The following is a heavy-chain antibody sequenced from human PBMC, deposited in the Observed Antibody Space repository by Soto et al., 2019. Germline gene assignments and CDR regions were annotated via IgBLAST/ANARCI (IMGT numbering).Heavy chain of an antibody. CDR2: IYYNGST. CDR3: ARHFFYSSSSGYDAFDI. J-gene: IGHJ3*02. CDR1: GGSISSYY. Sequence: PSATLSLTCTVSGGSISSYYWSWIRQPPGKRLEWIGYIYYNGSTNYNPSLKSRVTISVDTSKNHFSLKLSSVTAADTVVYYCARHFFYSSSSGYDAFDIWGQGTMVTVSS. D-gene: IGHD6-6*01. V-gene: IGHV4-59*08.